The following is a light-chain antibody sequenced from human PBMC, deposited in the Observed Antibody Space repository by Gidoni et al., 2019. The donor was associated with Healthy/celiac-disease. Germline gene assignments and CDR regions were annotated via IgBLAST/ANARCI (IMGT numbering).Light chain of an antibody. Sequence: EIVLTQSPAPLSFSPGERATLSCMASQSVSSYLAWYQQKPGQAPRLLIYDASNRATGIPARFSGSGSGTDFTLTISSLEPEDFAVYYCQQRSNWLTFGGGTKVEIK. CDR2: DAS. CDR3: QQRSNWLT. V-gene: IGKV3-11*01. J-gene: IGKJ4*01. CDR1: QSVSSY.